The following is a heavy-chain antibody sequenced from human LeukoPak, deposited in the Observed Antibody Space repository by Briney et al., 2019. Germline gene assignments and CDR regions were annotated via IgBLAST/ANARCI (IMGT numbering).Heavy chain of an antibody. J-gene: IGHJ3*02. Sequence: PGGSLRLSCTGSGFGSSSYVMYWVRQAPGKGLKYVSSISSNGGNTYYANSVKGRVTISRDNSKNTLYLQMDSLRAEDMAVYYCASQDGFDIWGQGTMVTVSS. CDR1: GFGSSSYV. CDR3: ASQDGFDI. CDR2: ISSNGGNT. V-gene: IGHV3-64*01.